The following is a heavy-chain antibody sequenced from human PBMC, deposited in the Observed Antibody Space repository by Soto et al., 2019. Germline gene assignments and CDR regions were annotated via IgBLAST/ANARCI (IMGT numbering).Heavy chain of an antibody. D-gene: IGHD1-26*01. CDR2: TTSDGARI. Sequence: QVQLVESGGGVVQPGRSLRLSCAASGFDFSTYGMHWVRQAPGKGLEWVAVTTSDGARINYADSVKGRFTISRDNSRTTLYFQMNSLRIDDMAVYYCARKNPGREWELPDYWGQGTLVTVSS. J-gene: IGHJ4*02. CDR3: ARKNPGREWELPDY. CDR1: GFDFSTYG. V-gene: IGHV3-30*03.